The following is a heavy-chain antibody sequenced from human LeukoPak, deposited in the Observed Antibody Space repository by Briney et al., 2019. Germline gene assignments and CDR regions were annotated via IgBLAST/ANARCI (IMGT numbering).Heavy chain of an antibody. J-gene: IGHJ3*02. V-gene: IGHV3-30*18. CDR2: ISYDGSNK. CDR3: AKAETVDTAMVSAFDI. Sequence: GGSLRLSCAASGFTFSSYGMHWVRQAPGKGLEWVAVISYDGSNKYYADSVKGRFTISRVNSKNTLYLQMNSLRAEDTAVYYCAKAETVDTAMVSAFDIWGQGTMVTVSS. D-gene: IGHD5-18*01. CDR1: GFTFSSYG.